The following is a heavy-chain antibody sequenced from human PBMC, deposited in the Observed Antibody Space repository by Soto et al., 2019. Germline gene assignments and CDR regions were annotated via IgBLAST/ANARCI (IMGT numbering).Heavy chain of an antibody. V-gene: IGHV4-4*07. Sequence: QVQLQESGPGLVKPSETLSLTCTVSGGSISSYYWSWIRQPAGKGLEWIGRIYTSGSTNYNPSLKSRVTMSVDTSKNQFSLKLSSVTAADTAVYYCARVPATRIAARHFDYWGQGTLVTVSS. J-gene: IGHJ4*02. CDR1: GGSISSYY. CDR2: IYTSGST. CDR3: ARVPATRIAARHFDY. D-gene: IGHD6-6*01.